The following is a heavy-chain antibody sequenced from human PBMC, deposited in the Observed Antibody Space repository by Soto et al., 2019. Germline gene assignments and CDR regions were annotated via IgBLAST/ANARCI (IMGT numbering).Heavy chain of an antibody. CDR3: AKWARDTAMSKCYYFDY. J-gene: IGHJ4*02. Sequence: QVQLVESGGGVVQPGRSLRLSCAASGFTFSSYGMHWVRQAPGKGLEWVAVISYDGSNKYYADSVKGRFTISRDNSKNTLYLHMNSLRAEDTAVYYCAKWARDTAMSKCYYFDYWGQGTLVTVSS. CDR1: GFTFSSYG. D-gene: IGHD5-18*01. V-gene: IGHV3-30*18. CDR2: ISYDGSNK.